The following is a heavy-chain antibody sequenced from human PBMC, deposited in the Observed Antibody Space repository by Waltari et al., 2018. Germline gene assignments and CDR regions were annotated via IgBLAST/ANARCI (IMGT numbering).Heavy chain of an antibody. J-gene: IGHJ4*02. CDR3: ARSDDFWSGYPYYFDY. D-gene: IGHD3-3*01. CDR1: GYTFSGHY. Sequence: EVKKPGASVKGSCKASGYTFSGHYIHWGRQALGQGLEWMGGIDPNNVGTTFAQNFQGRVTMASDTSISTAYMELSRLKSDDTAVYYCARSDDFWSGYPYYFDYWGQGALVTVSS. CDR2: IDPNNVGT. V-gene: IGHV1-2*02.